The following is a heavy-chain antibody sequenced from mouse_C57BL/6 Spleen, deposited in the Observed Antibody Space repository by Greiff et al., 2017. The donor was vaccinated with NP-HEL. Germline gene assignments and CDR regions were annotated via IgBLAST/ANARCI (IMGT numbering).Heavy chain of an antibody. V-gene: IGHV1-74*01. CDR1: GYTFTSYG. J-gene: IGHJ4*01. Sequence: VQLLQPGAELVKPGASLKVSCEASGYTFTSYGMHWVRQRPGQGLEWIGRIHPSDSDTNYNQNFKGRVTLSRDKASSTVYLPLSRLTSEDPAVYYCAFYYGNSGGYAMDYWGQGTSVTVSS. CDR2: IHPSDSDT. CDR3: AFYYGNSGGYAMDY. D-gene: IGHD2-1*01.